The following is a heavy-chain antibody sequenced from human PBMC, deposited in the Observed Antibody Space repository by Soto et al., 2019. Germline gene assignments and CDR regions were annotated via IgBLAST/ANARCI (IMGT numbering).Heavy chain of an antibody. Sequence: QVQLQQWGAGLLKPSETLSLTCAVYGGSFSGYYWSWIRQPPGKGLEWIGEINHSGSTNYNPSLKSRVTISVDTSKNQFSLKLSSVTAAHTAVYYCARVPSPYDYVWGSYRPYYYGMDVW. D-gene: IGHD3-16*02. CDR1: GGSFSGYY. J-gene: IGHJ6*01. CDR3: ARVPSPYDYVWGSYRPYYYGMDV. CDR2: INHSGST. V-gene: IGHV4-34*01.